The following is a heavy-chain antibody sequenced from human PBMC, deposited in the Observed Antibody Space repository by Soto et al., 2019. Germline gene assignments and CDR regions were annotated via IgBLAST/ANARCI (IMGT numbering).Heavy chain of an antibody. V-gene: IGHV4-39*01. Sequence: QLQLQESGPGLVKPSETLSLTCTVSGGSISSSSYYWGWIRQPPGKGLEWIGSIYYSGSTYYNPSLKSRVTIAVDTSKNQFSLKLSSVTAADTAVYYCARHVSYYDILTGYSLSFYYYYMDVWGKGTTVTVSS. D-gene: IGHD3-9*01. CDR2: IYYSGST. CDR3: ARHVSYYDILTGYSLSFYYYYMDV. CDR1: GGSISSSSYY. J-gene: IGHJ6*03.